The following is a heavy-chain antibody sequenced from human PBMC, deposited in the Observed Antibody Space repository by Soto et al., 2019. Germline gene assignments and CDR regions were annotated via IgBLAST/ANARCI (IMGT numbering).Heavy chain of an antibody. CDR2: INAANGDT. V-gene: IGHV1-3*01. D-gene: IGHD6-13*01. J-gene: IGHJ5*02. Sequence: ASVKVSCRASGYTFTSYGIHWVRQAPGQRLEWMGWINAANGDTKYSPKFQGRVTITRDTSASTAYMELSSLRSEDTAVYYCVRRHVSATGIDWFDPWGQGTLVTISS. CDR1: GYTFTSYG. CDR3: VRRHVSATGIDWFDP.